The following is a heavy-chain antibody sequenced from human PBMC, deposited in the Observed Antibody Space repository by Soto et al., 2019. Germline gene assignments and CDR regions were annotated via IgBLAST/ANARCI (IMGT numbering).Heavy chain of an antibody. D-gene: IGHD3-9*01. V-gene: IGHV4-39*02. J-gene: IGHJ4*02. CDR3: ASYELSTAYFPQFLFDY. CDR1: GDSISSSNYY. Sequence: QLQLQESGPGLVKPSETLSLTCSVSGDSISSSNYYWGWIRQPPGKGLEWIGSIYYSGSTYYNPSLKSRVSMSLYMSKNRFSLQLTSLTAADTAVYYCASYELSTAYFPQFLFDYWGQGTLVTVSA. CDR2: IYYSGST.